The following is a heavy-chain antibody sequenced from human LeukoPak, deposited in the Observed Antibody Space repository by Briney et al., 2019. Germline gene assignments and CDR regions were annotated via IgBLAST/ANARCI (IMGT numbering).Heavy chain of an antibody. V-gene: IGHV4-39*01. CDR3: ACRYSYGYRPYHYYGMDV. D-gene: IGHD5-18*01. CDR2: IYYSGST. Sequence: SETLSLTCTVSGGSISSSSYYWGWIRQPPGKGLEWIGSIYYSGSTYYNPSLKSRVTISVDTSKNQFSLKLSSVTAADTAVYYCACRYSYGYRPYHYYGMDVWGQGTTVTVSS. CDR1: GGSISSSSYY. J-gene: IGHJ6*02.